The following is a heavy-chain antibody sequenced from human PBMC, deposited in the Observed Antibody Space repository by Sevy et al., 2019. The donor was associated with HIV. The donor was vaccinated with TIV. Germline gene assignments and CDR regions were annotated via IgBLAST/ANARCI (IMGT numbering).Heavy chain of an antibody. Sequence: ASVKVSCKASGYTFSGYSISWVRQAPGQGLEWMGWLNTYHGNTKYAQKVQGRVTMTTDTSTSTAYMELRGLRSDDTAVYYCARDTREKSFDYWGQRTLVTVSS. CDR1: GYTFSGYS. CDR3: ARDTREKSFDY. J-gene: IGHJ4*02. V-gene: IGHV1-18*01. CDR2: LNTYHGNT.